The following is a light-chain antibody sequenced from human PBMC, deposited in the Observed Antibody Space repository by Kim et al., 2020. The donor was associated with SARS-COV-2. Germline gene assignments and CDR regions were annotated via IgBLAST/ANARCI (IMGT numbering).Light chain of an antibody. CDR2: AAS. V-gene: IGKV1D-16*01. CDR1: QGIAGW. J-gene: IGKJ1*01. CDR3: QQYHSYPRT. Sequence: DIQMTQSPSSLSASVGDRVTITCRASQGIAGWLVWFQQKPDKAPKSLIYAASYLQSGDPSRFSGSGSGTDFTLTISSLQPEDFATYYCQQYHSYPRTFGQGTKVDIK.